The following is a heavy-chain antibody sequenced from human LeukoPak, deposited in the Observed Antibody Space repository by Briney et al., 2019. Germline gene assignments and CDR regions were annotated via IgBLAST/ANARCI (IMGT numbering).Heavy chain of an antibody. D-gene: IGHD2-15*01. V-gene: IGHV3-23*01. CDR3: AKAGAYCSGGSCYSSDYYYYYMDV. CDR1: GFTFSSYA. J-gene: IGHJ6*03. Sequence: GGSLRLSCAASGFTFSSYAMSWVRQAPGKGLEWVSAISGSGGSTYYADSVKGRFTISRDNSKNTLYLQMNSLRAEDTAVYYCAKAGAYCSGGSCYSSDYYYYYMDVWGKGTTVTVSS. CDR2: ISGSGGST.